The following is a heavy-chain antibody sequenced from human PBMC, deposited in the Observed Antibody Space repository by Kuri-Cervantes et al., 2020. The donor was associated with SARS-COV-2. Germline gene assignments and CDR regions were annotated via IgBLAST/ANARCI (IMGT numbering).Heavy chain of an antibody. CDR3: ARESLEGNFDY. J-gene: IGHJ4*02. CDR1: GFTFSSYG. Sequence: GESLKISCAASGFTFSSYGMHWVRQAPGKGLEWVAVISYDGSNKYYADSVKGRFTISRDNSKNTLYLQMNSLRAEDTAVYYCARESLEGNFDYWGQGTLVTVSS. V-gene: IGHV3-30*19. D-gene: IGHD1-1*01. CDR2: ISYDGSNK.